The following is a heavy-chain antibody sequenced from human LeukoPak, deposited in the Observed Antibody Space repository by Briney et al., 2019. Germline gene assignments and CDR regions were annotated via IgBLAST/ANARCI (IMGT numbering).Heavy chain of an antibody. CDR2: INPNSGGT. CDR3: AREGPDNWNYDY. Sequence: ASVKVSCKASGYTFTSYYMHWVRQAPGQGLEWMGWINPNSGGTNYAQKFQGRVTMTRDTSISTAYMELSRLRSDDTAVYYCAREGPDNWNYDYWGQGTLVTVSS. V-gene: IGHV1-2*02. J-gene: IGHJ4*02. CDR1: GYTFTSYY. D-gene: IGHD1-7*01.